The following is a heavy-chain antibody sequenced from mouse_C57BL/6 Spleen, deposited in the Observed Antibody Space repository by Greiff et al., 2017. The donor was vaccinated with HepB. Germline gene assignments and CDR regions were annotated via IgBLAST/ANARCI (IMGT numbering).Heavy chain of an antibody. CDR2: IDPNSGGT. Sequence: VQLQQPGAELVKPGASVKLSCKASGYTFTSYWMHWVKQRPGRGLEWIGRIDPNSGGTKYNEKFKSKATLTVDKPSSTAYMQLSSLTSEDSAVYECARVTTVVDYYAMDYWGQGTSVTVSS. J-gene: IGHJ4*01. CDR3: ARVTTVVDYYAMDY. D-gene: IGHD1-1*01. V-gene: IGHV1-72*01. CDR1: GYTFTSYW.